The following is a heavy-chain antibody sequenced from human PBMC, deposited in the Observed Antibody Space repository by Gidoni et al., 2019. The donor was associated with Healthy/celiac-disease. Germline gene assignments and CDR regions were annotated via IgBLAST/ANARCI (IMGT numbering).Heavy chain of an antibody. CDR3: ASRIMITFGGVISYGDYFDY. V-gene: IGHV1-18*01. Sequence: QVQLVQSGAEVKKPGASVKVSCKASGYTFTSYGISWVRQAPGQGLEWMGWISAYNGNTNYAQKLQGRVTMTTDTSTSTAYMELRSLRSDDTAVYYCASRIMITFGGVISYGDYFDYWGQGTLVTVSS. D-gene: IGHD3-16*01. CDR2: ISAYNGNT. CDR1: GYTFTSYG. J-gene: IGHJ4*02.